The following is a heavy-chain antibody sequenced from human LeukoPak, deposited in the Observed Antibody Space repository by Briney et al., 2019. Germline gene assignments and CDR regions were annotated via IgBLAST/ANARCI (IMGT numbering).Heavy chain of an antibody. CDR2: IIPIFGTA. D-gene: IGHD2-15*01. CDR1: GGTFSSYA. J-gene: IGHJ5*02. V-gene: IGHV1-69*05. Sequence: SVKVSCKASGGTFSSYAISWVRQAPGQGLEWMGGIIPIFGTANYAQKFQGRVTMTRDTSTSTVYMELSSLRSEDTAVYYCAREEPDIVNWFDPWGQGTLVTVSS. CDR3: AREEPDIVNWFDP.